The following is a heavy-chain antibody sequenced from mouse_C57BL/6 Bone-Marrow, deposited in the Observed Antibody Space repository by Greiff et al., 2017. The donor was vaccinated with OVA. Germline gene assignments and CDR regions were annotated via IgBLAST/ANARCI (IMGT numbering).Heavy chain of an antibody. Sequence: VQLKESGPGLVKPSQSLSLTCSVTGYSITSGYFWYWIRQLPGNLQEWVGIISYDGSNNYNPSLNNRISITRDTSKNQFFLKLNSVTTEDTATYDCARNWEAMAYWGQGTSVTVSA. CDR1: GYSITSGYF. V-gene: IGHV3-6*01. CDR2: ISYDGSN. J-gene: IGHJ4*01. D-gene: IGHD4-1*01. CDR3: ARNWEAMAY.